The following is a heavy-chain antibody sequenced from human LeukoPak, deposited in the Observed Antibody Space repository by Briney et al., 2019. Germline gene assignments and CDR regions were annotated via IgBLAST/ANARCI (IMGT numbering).Heavy chain of an antibody. J-gene: IGHJ4*02. Sequence: PGGSLRLSCAASGFTFSNYDIHWVRQPTGKGLEWVSGIGTAGDTYYSGSVKGRFTISRENAKNSLYLQMNSLRAGDTAVYYCAAGPPIYCGGDCAPLDYWGQGTLVTVSS. CDR1: GFTFSNYD. D-gene: IGHD2-21*02. CDR2: IGTAGDT. V-gene: IGHV3-13*01. CDR3: AAGPPIYCGGDCAPLDY.